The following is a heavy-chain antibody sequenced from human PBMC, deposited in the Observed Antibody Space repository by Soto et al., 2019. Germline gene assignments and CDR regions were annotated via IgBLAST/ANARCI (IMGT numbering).Heavy chain of an antibody. CDR2: ISSSGNII. J-gene: IGHJ4*02. CDR3: ARDLGYYDSSGYFDY. CDR1: GGSISNGYH. D-gene: IGHD3-22*01. Sequence: LSLTCTVSGGSISNGYHWAWIRQAPGKGLEWVSYISSSGNIIYYADSVKGRFTISRDNAKNSLYLQMNSLRAEDTAVYYCARDLGYYDSSGYFDYWGQGTLVTVSS. V-gene: IGHV3-11*01.